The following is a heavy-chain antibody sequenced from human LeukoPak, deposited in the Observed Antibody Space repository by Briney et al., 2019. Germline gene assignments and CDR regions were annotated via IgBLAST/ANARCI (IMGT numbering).Heavy chain of an antibody. CDR2: ISSSSSTI. V-gene: IGHV3-48*01. J-gene: IGHJ4*01. CDR3: TAPDFLDY. D-gene: IGHD1-14*01. Sequence: GGSLRLSCAASGFTFSSYSMNWVRQAPGKGLEWVSYISSSSSTIYYADSVKGRFTISRDNAKNSLYLQMNSLRAEDTAVYYCTAPDFLDYWGQGTLVTVSS. CDR1: GFTFSSYS.